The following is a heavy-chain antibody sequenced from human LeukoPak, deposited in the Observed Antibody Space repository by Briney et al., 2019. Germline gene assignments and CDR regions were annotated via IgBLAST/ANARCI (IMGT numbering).Heavy chain of an antibody. V-gene: IGHV4-39*01. CDR1: GGSISSSSYY. Sequence: PSETLSLTCTVSGGSISSSSYYWGWIRQPPGKGLEWIGSIYYSGSTYYNPSLKSRVTISVDMSKNQFSLRLNSVTAADTAVYYCARRRKDLNWFDPWGQGTLVTVSS. CDR2: IYYSGST. J-gene: IGHJ5*02. CDR3: ARRRKDLNWFDP.